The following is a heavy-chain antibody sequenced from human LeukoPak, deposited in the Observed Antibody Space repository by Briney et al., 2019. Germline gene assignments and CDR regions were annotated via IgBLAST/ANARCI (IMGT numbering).Heavy chain of an antibody. J-gene: IGHJ4*02. CDR1: GFSFSRYT. D-gene: IGHD5-18*01. V-gene: IGHV3-21*01. Sequence: SGGSLRLSCAASGFSFSRYTMNWVHQAPGKGLEWVSSISSSSSYIYYADSVKGRFTISRDNAKNSLYLQMNSLRAEDTAVYYCARDERGYSYGRLGYWGQGTLVTVFS. CDR2: ISSSSSYI. CDR3: ARDERGYSYGRLGY.